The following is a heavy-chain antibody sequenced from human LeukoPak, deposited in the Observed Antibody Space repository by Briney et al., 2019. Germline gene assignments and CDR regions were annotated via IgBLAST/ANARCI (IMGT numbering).Heavy chain of an antibody. CDR3: ARTVTTGNDAFDI. V-gene: IGHV1-69*02. D-gene: IGHD4-17*01. J-gene: IGHJ3*02. CDR1: GGTFSSYT. CDR2: IIPILAIA. Sequence: GSSVKVSCKASGGTFSSYTISWVRQAPGQGLEWMGRIIPILAIANYAQKFQGRVTITADKSTSTAYMDLSSLRSEDTAVYYFARTVTTGNDAFDIWGQGTMVTVSS.